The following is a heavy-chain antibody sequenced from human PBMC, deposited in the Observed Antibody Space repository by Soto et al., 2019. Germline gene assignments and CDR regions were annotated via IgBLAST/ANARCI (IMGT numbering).Heavy chain of an antibody. Sequence: QVQLQQWGAGLLKPSETLSLTCAVYGVSFSGYYWSWIRQPPGKGLEWIGEINHSGSTNYNPSLKSRVTISVDTSKNQFSLKLSSVTAADTAVYYCASRIAARPFYYWGQGTLVTVSS. J-gene: IGHJ4*02. D-gene: IGHD6-6*01. CDR3: ASRIAARPFYY. V-gene: IGHV4-34*01. CDR2: INHSGST. CDR1: GVSFSGYY.